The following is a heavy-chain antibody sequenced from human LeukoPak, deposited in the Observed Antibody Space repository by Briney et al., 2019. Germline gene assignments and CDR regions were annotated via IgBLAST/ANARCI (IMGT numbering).Heavy chain of an antibody. D-gene: IGHD3-10*01. CDR3: AREVRGVIGPADY. CDR2: IKQDGSEK. CDR1: GFTFSSYC. V-gene: IGHV3-7*01. J-gene: IGHJ4*02. Sequence: PGGSLRLSCAASGFTFSSYCMSWVRQAPGKGLEWVANIKQDGSEKYYVDSVKGRFTISRDNAKKSLYLQMNSLRVEDTAVYYCAREVRGVIGPADYWGQGTLVTVFS.